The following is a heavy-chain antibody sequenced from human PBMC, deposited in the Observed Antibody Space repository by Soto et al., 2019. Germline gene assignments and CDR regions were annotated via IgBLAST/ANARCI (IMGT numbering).Heavy chain of an antibody. D-gene: IGHD1-26*01. CDR1: GFTSSNFP. V-gene: IGHV3-30*01. J-gene: IGHJ4*02. CDR3: ARDGYYAGLYYFDS. Sequence: PGLSCEASGFTSSNFPMHWVRQTPDRGLEWVAVMSFDGTTTYYADSVRGRFTISRDISKNTVYLQMNTLRPEDTAVYYCARDGYYAGLYYFDSWGQGTLVTVSS. CDR2: MSFDGTTT.